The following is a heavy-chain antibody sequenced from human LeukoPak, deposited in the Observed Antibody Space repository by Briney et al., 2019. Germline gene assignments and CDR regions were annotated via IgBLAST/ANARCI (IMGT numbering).Heavy chain of an antibody. CDR2: IYTSGST. CDR1: GGSISSYY. D-gene: IGHD6-6*01. J-gene: IGHJ4*01. Sequence: SETLSLACTVSGGSISSYYWSWIRQPPGKGLEWIGYIYTSGSTNYNPSLKSRVTISVDTSKNQFSLQLSSVTAADTAVYYCARKEYSTLHFDYWGQEPWSPSPQ. CDR3: ARKEYSTLHFDY. V-gene: IGHV4-4*09.